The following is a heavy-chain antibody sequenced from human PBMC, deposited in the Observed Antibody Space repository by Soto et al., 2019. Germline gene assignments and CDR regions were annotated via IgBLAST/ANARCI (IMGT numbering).Heavy chain of an antibody. D-gene: IGHD1-1*01. J-gene: IGHJ6*02. CDR1: GGSFSGYY. CDR2: INHSGST. Sequence: LETLSLACAVYGGSFSGYYWSWIRKPPGKGMEWIGEINHSGSTNYNPSLKSRVTISVDKSKNPLYLRLSSVTASDTAVYYCARSGRGVNDYYVMDVGGQRTT. CDR3: ARSGRGVNDYYVMDV. V-gene: IGHV4-34*01.